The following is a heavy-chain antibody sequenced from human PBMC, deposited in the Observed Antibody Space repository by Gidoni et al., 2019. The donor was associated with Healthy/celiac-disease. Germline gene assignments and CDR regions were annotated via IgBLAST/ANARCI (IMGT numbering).Heavy chain of an antibody. Sequence: EVQLVESGGGLVQPGGSLRLSCAASGFTFSSYWMSWVRQAPGKGLEWVANIKQAGSEKYYVDSVKGRFTISRDNAKNSLYLQMNSLRAEDTAVYYCAREGIVDSSVWYFSGKNDYWGQGTLVTVSS. CDR3: AREGIVDSSVWYFSGKNDY. CDR2: IKQAGSEK. V-gene: IGHV3-7*03. CDR1: GFTFSSYW. D-gene: IGHD6-19*01. J-gene: IGHJ4*02.